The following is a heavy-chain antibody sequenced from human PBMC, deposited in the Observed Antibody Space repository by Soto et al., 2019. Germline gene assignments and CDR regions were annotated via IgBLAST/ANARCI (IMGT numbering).Heavy chain of an antibody. V-gene: IGHV4-59*11. CDR3: ARGQDYFDY. CDR1: GGSINTQY. Sequence: NPSETLSLTCTVSGGSINTQYWSWIRQPPQRGLEYIGYIYYSGSTNYNPSLKTRVSISVDTSKNQFSLRLSSVTAADTAVYYCARGQDYFDYWGLGTLVTVSS. CDR2: IYYSGST. J-gene: IGHJ4*02.